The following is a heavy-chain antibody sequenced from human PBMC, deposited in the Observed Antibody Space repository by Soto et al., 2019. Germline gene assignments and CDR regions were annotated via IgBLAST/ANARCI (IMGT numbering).Heavy chain of an antibody. V-gene: IGHV4-59*01. CDR3: ARGGGAAGTMDY. CDR1: GGSISSYY. J-gene: IGHJ4*02. D-gene: IGHD6-13*01. Sequence: LSLTCTVSGGSISSYYWSWIRQPPGKGLEWIGYIYYSGSTNYNPSLKSRVTISVDTSKNQFSLKLSSVTAADTAVYYCARGGGAAGTMDYWGQGTLVTVSS. CDR2: IYYSGST.